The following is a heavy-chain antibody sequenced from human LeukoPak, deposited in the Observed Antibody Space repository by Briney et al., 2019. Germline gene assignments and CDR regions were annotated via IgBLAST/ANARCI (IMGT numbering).Heavy chain of an antibody. CDR3: ARAVRGIALTQGDY. CDR2: ISAYNGDT. V-gene: IGHV1-18*01. Sequence: ASVKVSCKASGYTFTSYGISWVRQAPGQGLEWMGWISAYNGDTNYAQKLQGRVTMTTDTSTSTAYMELRSLRSDDTAVYYCARAVRGIALTQGDYWGQGTLVTVSS. CDR1: GYTFTSYG. D-gene: IGHD6-13*01. J-gene: IGHJ4*02.